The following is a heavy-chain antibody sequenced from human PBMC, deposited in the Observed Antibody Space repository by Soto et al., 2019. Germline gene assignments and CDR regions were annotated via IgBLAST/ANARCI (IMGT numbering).Heavy chain of an antibody. Sequence: QVQLVESGGGVVQPGRSLRLSCAASGFTFGAYTMHWVRQPPGKGLEWVAVISYDGNNEHYTDPVKGLLTVTRDNSKSKLYLQMNSLKSEDTAVYYCARDGYSGRSDGFDIWGQGTTVTVSS. CDR3: ARDGYSGRSDGFDI. J-gene: IGHJ3*02. CDR2: ISYDGNNE. V-gene: IGHV3-30-3*01. D-gene: IGHD1-26*01. CDR1: GFTFGAYT.